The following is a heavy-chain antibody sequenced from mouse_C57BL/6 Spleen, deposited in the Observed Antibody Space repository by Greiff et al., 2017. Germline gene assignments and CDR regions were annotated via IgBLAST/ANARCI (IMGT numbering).Heavy chain of an antibody. Sequence: VKLKQSGPVLVKPGASVKMSCKASGYTFTDYYMNWVKQSHGKSLEWIGVINPYNGGTSYNQKFKGKATLTVDKSSSTAYMELNSLTSEDSAVYYCASPSDGYYVYFDYWGQGTTLTVSS. D-gene: IGHD2-3*01. CDR3: ASPSDGYYVYFDY. V-gene: IGHV1-19*01. CDR1: GYTFTDYY. CDR2: INPYNGGT. J-gene: IGHJ2*01.